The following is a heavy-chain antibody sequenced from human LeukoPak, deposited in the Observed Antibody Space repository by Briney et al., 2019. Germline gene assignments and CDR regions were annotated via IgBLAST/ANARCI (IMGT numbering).Heavy chain of an antibody. V-gene: IGHV4-4*07. D-gene: IGHD3-3*01. CDR1: GGSISSYY. CDR3: ARDYDFWSGYYRYNWFDP. J-gene: IGHJ5*02. CDR2: IYTSGST. Sequence: SETLSLTCTVSGGSISSYYWSWIRQPAGKGLEWIGRIYTSGSTNYNPSPKSRVTMSVDTSKNQFSLKLSSVTAADTAVYYCARDYDFWSGYYRYNWFDPWGQGTLVTVSS.